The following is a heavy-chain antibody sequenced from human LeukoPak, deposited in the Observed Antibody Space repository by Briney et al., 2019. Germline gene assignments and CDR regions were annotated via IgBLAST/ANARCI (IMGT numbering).Heavy chain of an antibody. J-gene: IGHJ3*02. CDR2: IFGGGTT. V-gene: IGHV3-53*01. CDR3: ARATLVGATNPNAFDI. CDR1: GFTVSSNY. D-gene: IGHD1-26*01. Sequence: PGGSLRLSCAASGFTVSSNYMNWVRQAPGKGLEWVSIIFGGGTTNYADSVKGRFTISRDNPKNTLYLQMSSLRVEDTAVYYCARATLVGATNPNAFDIWGQGTMVTVSS.